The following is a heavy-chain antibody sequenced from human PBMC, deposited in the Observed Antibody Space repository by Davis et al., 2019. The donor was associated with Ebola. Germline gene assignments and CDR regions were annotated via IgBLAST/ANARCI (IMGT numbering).Heavy chain of an antibody. V-gene: IGHV3-23*01. J-gene: IGHJ5*02. CDR3: AKGTYSSMDAYFDP. Sequence: GESLKISCAGSGFTFNSYAMTWVRQAPGKGMEGVAGISGTGASTYYAESVKGRFTISRDNSKNTVYLQMNSLRADDTAVYYCAKGTYSSMDAYFDPWGQGILVTVPS. CDR1: GFTFNSYA. D-gene: IGHD2-21*01. CDR2: ISGTGAST.